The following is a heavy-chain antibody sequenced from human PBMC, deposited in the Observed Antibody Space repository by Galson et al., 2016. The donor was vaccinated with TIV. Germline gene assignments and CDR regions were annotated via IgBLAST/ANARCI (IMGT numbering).Heavy chain of an antibody. V-gene: IGHV1-69*04. CDR1: GDTFSSYA. CDR3: ARVSPDSRGGSGMAV. Sequence: SVKVSCKASGDTFSSYAISRVRQAPGQGLEWMGRIIPILGVTNHARNFQGRVTITSDKSTSTVYMDLSNLKSDDTAVYFCARVSPDSRGGSGMAVWGQGTTVTVSS. CDR2: IIPILGVT. D-gene: IGHD3-16*01. J-gene: IGHJ6*02.